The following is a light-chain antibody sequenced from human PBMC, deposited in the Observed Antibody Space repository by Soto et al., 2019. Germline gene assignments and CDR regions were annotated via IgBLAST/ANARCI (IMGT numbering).Light chain of an antibody. V-gene: IGLV2-14*01. CDR3: SSYTISSTVV. CDR2: DVS. Sequence: QSALTQPASVSGSPGQSITISCTGTSSDVGGYNYVSWYQQHPGKAPKLMIYDVSNRPSGVSNRFSGSKSGNTASLTISGLQAEEEADYYCSSYTISSTVVFGGGTKLTVL. J-gene: IGLJ2*01. CDR1: SSDVGGYNY.